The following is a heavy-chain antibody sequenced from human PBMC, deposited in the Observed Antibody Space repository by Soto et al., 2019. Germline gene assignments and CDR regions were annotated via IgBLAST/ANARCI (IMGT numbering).Heavy chain of an antibody. D-gene: IGHD4-4*01. CDR2: IYYSGST. Sequence: PSETLSLTCTVSGGSISSGGYYWSWIRQHPGKGLEWIGYIYYSGSTYYNPSLKSRVTISVDTSKNQFSLKLSSVTAADTAVYYCARYYSNYPNYFDYWGQGTLVTVSS. CDR3: ARYYSNYPNYFDY. J-gene: IGHJ4*02. V-gene: IGHV4-31*03. CDR1: GGSISSGGYY.